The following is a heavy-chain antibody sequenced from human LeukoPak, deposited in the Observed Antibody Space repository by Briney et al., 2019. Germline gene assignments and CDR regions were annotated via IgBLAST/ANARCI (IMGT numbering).Heavy chain of an antibody. CDR1: GFTFSSYA. CDR2: ISGSGGST. D-gene: IGHD5-18*01. J-gene: IGHJ4*02. CDR3: AKGSGYSYGSFDY. Sequence: PGGSLRLSCAASGFTFSSYAMSWVRQAPGKGLEWVSAISGSGGSTYYADSVKGRFTISRDNSKNTLYLQMNSLRAEDTAVYYRAKGSGYSYGSFDYWGQGTLVTVSS. V-gene: IGHV3-23*01.